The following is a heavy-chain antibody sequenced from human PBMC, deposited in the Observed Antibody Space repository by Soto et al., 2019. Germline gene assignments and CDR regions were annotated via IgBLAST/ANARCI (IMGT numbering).Heavy chain of an antibody. V-gene: IGHV3-15*01. CDR1: GFTFSNAW. CDR2: IRSKTDGGAP. Sequence: EVQLVESGGGLVKPGGSLRLSCAASGFTFSNAWMTWVRQAPGKGLEWVGRIRSKTDGGAPDYAADVKGRFTISRDDSKNTLFLQMNSLKAEDTAVYSCPTFIDGRNSDWYFDLWGRGTLVTVAS. CDR3: PTFIDGRNSDWYFDL. J-gene: IGHJ2*01. D-gene: IGHD1-26*01.